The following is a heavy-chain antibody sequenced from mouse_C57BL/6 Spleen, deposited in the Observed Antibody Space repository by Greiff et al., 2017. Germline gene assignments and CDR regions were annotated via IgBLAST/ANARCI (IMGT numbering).Heavy chain of an antibody. CDR2: IRNKANGYTT. CDR3: ARYTTVVTHYYAMDY. D-gene: IGHD1-1*01. CDR1: GFTFTDYY. V-gene: IGHV7-3*01. Sequence: EVKLMESGGGLVQPGGSLSLSCAASGFTFTDYYMSWVRQPPGKALEWLGFIRNKANGYTTAYSASVKGRFTISRDNSQSILYLQMNALRAEDSATYYCARYTTVVTHYYAMDYWGQGTSVTVSS. J-gene: IGHJ4*01.